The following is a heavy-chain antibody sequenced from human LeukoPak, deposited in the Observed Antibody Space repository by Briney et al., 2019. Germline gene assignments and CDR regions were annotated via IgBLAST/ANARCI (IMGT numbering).Heavy chain of an antibody. J-gene: IGHJ4*02. CDR1: GYTVRNYG. CDR3: ARGGSGWSRDS. D-gene: IGHD6-19*01. V-gene: IGHV1-18*01. Sequence: GASVTVSCKASGYTVRNYGIGWVRQAPRQGLEWVGWISAYNGNTNYAQKFQGRVSMTTDTSTSTAFMELRSLRFDDTAVYYCARGGSGWSRDSWGQGTLVTVSS. CDR2: ISAYNGNT.